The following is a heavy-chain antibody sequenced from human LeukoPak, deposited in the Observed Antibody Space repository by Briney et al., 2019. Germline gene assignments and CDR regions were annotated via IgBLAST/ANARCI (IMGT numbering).Heavy chain of an antibody. CDR1: GGSISSYY. CDR2: IYSSGST. D-gene: IGHD1-20*01. J-gene: IGHJ6*03. Sequence: PSETLSLTCTVSGGSISSYYWSWIRQPAGKGLEWIGRIYSSGSTNYNPSLKTRVTMSVATSKNQFSLKLSSVTAADTAVYYCARGYNWVSPTRKFYYMDVWGKGTTVTVPS. CDR3: ARGYNWVSPTRKFYYMDV. V-gene: IGHV4-4*07.